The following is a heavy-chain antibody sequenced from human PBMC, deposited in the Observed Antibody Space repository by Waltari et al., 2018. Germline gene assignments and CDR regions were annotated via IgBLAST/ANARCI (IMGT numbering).Heavy chain of an antibody. CDR2: INAGNGNT. J-gene: IGHJ5*02. D-gene: IGHD3-10*01. CDR3: ARDRGLLWFGESRGWFDP. CDR1: GYTFTSYA. Sequence: QVQLVQSGAEVKKPGASVKVSCKASGYTFTSYAMHWVRQAPGQGLEWMGWINAGNGNTKYSQEFQGRVTITRDTSASTAYMELSSLRSEDMAVYYCARDRGLLWFGESRGWFDPWGQGTLVTVSS. V-gene: IGHV1-3*03.